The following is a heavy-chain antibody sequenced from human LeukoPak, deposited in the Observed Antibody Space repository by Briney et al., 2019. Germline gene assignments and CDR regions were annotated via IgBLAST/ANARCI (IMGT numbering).Heavy chain of an antibody. V-gene: IGHV3-72*01. D-gene: IGHD3-22*01. CDR2: TRDKANSYTT. CDR3: ARASYYDSSGYLKDYFDY. J-gene: IGHJ4*02. Sequence: GGSLRLSCAASGFTFSDYYMSWIRQAPGKGLEWVGRTRDKANSYTTEYAASVKGRFTISRDDSKNSLYLHMNSLQTEDTAVYYCARASYYDSSGYLKDYFDYWGQGTRVTVSP. CDR1: GFTFSDYY.